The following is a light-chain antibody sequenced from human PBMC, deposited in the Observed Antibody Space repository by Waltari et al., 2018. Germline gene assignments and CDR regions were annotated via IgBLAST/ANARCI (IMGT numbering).Light chain of an antibody. V-gene: IGKV3-15*01. CDR3: QQYNDWS. CDR2: GAS. Sequence: EIVMTQFPATLSLSPGERATLSCRASQSVSTNLAWYQQKPGQAPRLLIYGASTRATGIPARFSGSGSGTEFTLTISSLQSEDFAVYYCQQYNDWSFGQGTKLEIK. J-gene: IGKJ2*01. CDR1: QSVSTN.